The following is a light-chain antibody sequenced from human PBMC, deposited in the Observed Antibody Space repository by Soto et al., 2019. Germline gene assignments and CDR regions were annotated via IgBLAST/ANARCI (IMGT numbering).Light chain of an antibody. CDR2: DAS. V-gene: IGKV1-5*01. Sequence: DIQMTQSPSTLSASVGDRVTINCRASQNINRYLAWFQQKPGKAPRLLIYDASNLESGVPSRFSGSGSGTEFRLTISSLQSDDFATYFCQHYKSFSTWTFGQGTKVEIK. J-gene: IGKJ1*01. CDR1: QNINRY. CDR3: QHYKSFSTWT.